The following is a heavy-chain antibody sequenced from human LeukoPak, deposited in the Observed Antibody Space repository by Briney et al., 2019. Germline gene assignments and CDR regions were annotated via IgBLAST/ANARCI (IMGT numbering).Heavy chain of an antibody. CDR1: GGSFSDYY. CDR2: INYSGST. D-gene: IGHD6-13*01. J-gene: IGHJ4*02. V-gene: IGHV4-34*01. CDR3: ARSYSSSWYY. Sequence: PSETLSLTCAVYGGSFSDYYGSWIRQPPGKGLEWIGEINYSGSTNYNPSLKSRVTISVDTSKNQFSLKLSSVTAADTAVYFCARSYSSSWYYWGQGKLVTVSS.